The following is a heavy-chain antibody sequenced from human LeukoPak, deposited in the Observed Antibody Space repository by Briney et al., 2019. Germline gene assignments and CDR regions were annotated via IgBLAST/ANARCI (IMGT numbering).Heavy chain of an antibody. D-gene: IGHD2-15*01. Sequence: ASVKVSCKASGYTFTNYGISWVRQAPGQGLEWMGWISAYNGNTKHAQKLQGRVTMTRDTSTSTAYMELRSLRSDHTAVYYCARDPSPRYCSGGGCYSFIPFEPWGQGTLVTVSS. J-gene: IGHJ5*02. CDR2: ISAYNGNT. CDR3: ARDPSPRYCSGGGCYSFIPFEP. CDR1: GYTFTNYG. V-gene: IGHV1-18*01.